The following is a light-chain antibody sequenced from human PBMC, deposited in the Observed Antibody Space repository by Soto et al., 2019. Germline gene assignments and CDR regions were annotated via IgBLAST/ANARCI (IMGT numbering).Light chain of an antibody. CDR2: DAS. Sequence: EIVLTQSPGTLSLSPGERATLSCRASQSVDSNLAWYQQKPGQPPRLLIYDASTRATGIPARISGSGSGTEFTLTISRLEPEDFAVYYCQQYGSSPPITFGQGTRLEI. CDR1: QSVDSN. CDR3: QQYGSSPPIT. V-gene: IGKV3-20*01. J-gene: IGKJ5*01.